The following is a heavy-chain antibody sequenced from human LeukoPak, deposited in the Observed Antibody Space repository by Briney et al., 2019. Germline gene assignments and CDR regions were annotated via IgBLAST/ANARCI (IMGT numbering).Heavy chain of an antibody. V-gene: IGHV3-23*01. CDR3: AKTPTLYGDYNWFDP. CDR2: ISGSGGST. D-gene: IGHD4-17*01. J-gene: IGHJ5*02. CDR1: GFTFSSYA. Sequence: GESLKISCAASGFTFSSYAMSWVRQAPGKGLEWVSAISGSGGSTYYADSVKGRFTISRDNSKNTLYLQMNSLRAEDTAVYYCAKTPTLYGDYNWFDPWGQGTLVTVSS.